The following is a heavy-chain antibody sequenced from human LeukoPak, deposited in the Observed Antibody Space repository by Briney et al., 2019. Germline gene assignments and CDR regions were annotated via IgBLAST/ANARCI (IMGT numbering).Heavy chain of an antibody. Sequence: GGSLRLSCAASGFTFSSYSMNWVRQAPGKGLEWVSYISSSSSTIYYADSVKGRFTISRDNAKNSLYLQMNSLRAEDTAVYYCARAGTTGTTRKYYYMDVWGKGTTVTVSS. J-gene: IGHJ6*03. CDR1: GFTFSSYS. CDR3: ARAGTTGTTRKYYYMDV. D-gene: IGHD1-1*01. CDR2: ISSSSSTI. V-gene: IGHV3-48*01.